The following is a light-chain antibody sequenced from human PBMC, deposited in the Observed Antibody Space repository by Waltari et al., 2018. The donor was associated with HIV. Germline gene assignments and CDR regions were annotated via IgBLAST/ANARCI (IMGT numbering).Light chain of an antibody. CDR1: GGLSSYA. J-gene: IGLJ3*02. V-gene: IGLV4-69*01. Sequence: QLVLTQSPSASAFLGASVKITCTLNGGLSSYAIAWHQHQPEKGPRYLMKLKSAGSHNREDEIPDRFSASNSGADHHLTISSLQSEDEGYYYCQTWDTGPVFGGGTKLTVL. CDR2: LKSAGSH. CDR3: QTWDTGPV.